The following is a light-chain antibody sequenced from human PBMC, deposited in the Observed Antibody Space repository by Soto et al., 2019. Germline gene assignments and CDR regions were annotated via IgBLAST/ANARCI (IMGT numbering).Light chain of an antibody. V-gene: IGKV3-20*01. Sequence: EIVLTQSPGTLSLSPGERATLSCRASQSVSSSYLAWYQQKPGQAPRLLIYGASSRATGIPDRFGGSGSGTDFTLTISRLEPEDFAVYYCQQYGSSPPEVTFGGGTKVDIK. CDR3: QQYGSSPPEVT. CDR2: GAS. J-gene: IGKJ4*01. CDR1: QSVSSSY.